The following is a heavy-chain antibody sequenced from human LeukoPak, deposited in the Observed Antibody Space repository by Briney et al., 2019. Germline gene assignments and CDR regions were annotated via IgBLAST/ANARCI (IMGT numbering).Heavy chain of an antibody. V-gene: IGHV4-39*07. CDR2: IFYSGST. CDR3: ARRLTGDYYFDY. D-gene: IGHD1-14*01. J-gene: IGHJ4*02. Sequence: PSETLSLTCTVSGGSISTSNYYWGWIRQPPGKGLEWIGNIFYSGSTYYSPSLKSRVTISLDTSRNQFSLKLSSVTAADTAVYYCARRLTGDYYFDYWGQGTLVTVSS. CDR1: GGSISTSNYY.